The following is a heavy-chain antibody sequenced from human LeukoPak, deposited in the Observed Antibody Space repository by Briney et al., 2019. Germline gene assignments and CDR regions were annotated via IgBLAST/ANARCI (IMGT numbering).Heavy chain of an antibody. CDR2: ISWNSGSI. CDR3: AKDTDYYYDSSGYLVDY. J-gene: IGHJ4*02. V-gene: IGHV3-9*01. CDR1: GFTFDDYA. D-gene: IGHD3-22*01. Sequence: GGSLRLSCAASGFTFDDYAMHWVRQAPGKGLEWASGISWNSGSIGYADSVKGRFTTSRDNAKNSLYLQMNSLRAEDTALYYCAKDTDYYYDSSGYLVDYWGQGTLVTVSS.